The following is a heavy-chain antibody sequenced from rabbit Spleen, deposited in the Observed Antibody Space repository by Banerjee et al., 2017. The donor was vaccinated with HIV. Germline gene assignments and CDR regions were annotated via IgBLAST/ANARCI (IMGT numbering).Heavy chain of an antibody. J-gene: IGHJ4*01. CDR1: GFTLSSIYW. CDR3: ARDTDDEYGEWADLYW. D-gene: IGHD2-1*01. CDR2: IGTGSGAT. Sequence: QEQLEESAGGLVQPGGSLKLSCKASGFTLSSIYWICWVRQAPGKGLEWIGCIGTGSGATDYASWAKGRFTISKTSSTTVTLQMTSLTAADTATYFCARDTDDEYGEWADLYWWGPGPLVTVS. V-gene: IGHV1S45*01.